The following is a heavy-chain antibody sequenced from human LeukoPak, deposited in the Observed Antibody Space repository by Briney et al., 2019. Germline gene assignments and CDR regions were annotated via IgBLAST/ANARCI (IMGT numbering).Heavy chain of an antibody. D-gene: IGHD4-17*01. J-gene: IGHJ4*02. Sequence: GESLKISCQGSGFISTAQFIAWVRQMPGKGLEWMAIIHIGDSDARYSPSFHGQVTVSVDTSITTAYLQWSSLKASDIAMYYCAREYYGNLDLWGQGTLVTVSS. CDR3: AREYYGNLDL. CDR2: IHIGDSDA. CDR1: GFISTAQF. V-gene: IGHV5-51*01.